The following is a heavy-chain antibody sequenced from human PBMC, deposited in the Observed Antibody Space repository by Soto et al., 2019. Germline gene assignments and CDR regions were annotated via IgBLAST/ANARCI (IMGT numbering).Heavy chain of an antibody. J-gene: IGHJ6*02. Sequence: GGSLRLSCVASGFSFKNFALNWVRQAPGKGLESVSIIWFDGSNKYYADSVKGRFTISRDNFKNTVNLQMNSLRAVETAVYYCARGVYYDNSANLYGMEVWGQGTTVTVS. CDR2: IWFDGSNK. CDR1: GFSFKNFA. D-gene: IGHD3-22*01. CDR3: ARGVYYDNSANLYGMEV. V-gene: IGHV3-33*01.